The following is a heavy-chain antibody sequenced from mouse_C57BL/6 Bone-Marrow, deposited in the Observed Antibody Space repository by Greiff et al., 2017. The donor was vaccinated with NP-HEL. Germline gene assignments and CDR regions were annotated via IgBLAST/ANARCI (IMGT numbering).Heavy chain of an antibody. CDR1: GFNIKDDY. Sequence: VHVKQSGAELVRPGASVKLSCTASGFNIKDDYMHWVKQRPEQGLEWIGWIDPENGDTEYASKFQGKATITGDTSSNTAYLQLIRLTSEDTAVYYCTTWRRYPFAYWCQGTLVTVSA. CDR2: IDPENGDT. CDR3: TTWRRYPFAY. D-gene: IGHD2-14*01. J-gene: IGHJ3*01. V-gene: IGHV14-4*01.